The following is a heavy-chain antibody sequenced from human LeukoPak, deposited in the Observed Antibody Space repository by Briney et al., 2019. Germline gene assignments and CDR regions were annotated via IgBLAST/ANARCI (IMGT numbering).Heavy chain of an antibody. Sequence: GASVKVSCKVSGYTLTELSMHWVRQAPGKGLEWMGGFGPEDGETIYAQKFQGRVTMTEDTSTDTAYMELSSLRSEDTAVYYCATDGKNGGVDYGDPRYYYYYGMDVWGQGTTVTVSS. J-gene: IGHJ6*02. CDR1: GYTLTELS. D-gene: IGHD4-17*01. CDR3: ATDGKNGGVDYGDPRYYYYYGMDV. V-gene: IGHV1-24*01. CDR2: FGPEDGET.